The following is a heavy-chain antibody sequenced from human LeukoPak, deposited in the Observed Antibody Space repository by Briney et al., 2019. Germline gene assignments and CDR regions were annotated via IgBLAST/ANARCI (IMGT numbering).Heavy chain of an antibody. V-gene: IGHV1-18*01. Sequence: GASVKVSCKASGYTFNSYGISWVRQAPGQGLEWMGWISAHNGNTNYTQKLQGRVTMTTDTSTSTAYMELRSLRSDDTAVYYCARDIDAYDFGWRNWFDPWGQGTLVTVSS. D-gene: IGHD3-3*01. CDR3: ARDIDAYDFGWRNWFDP. CDR1: GYTFNSYG. J-gene: IGHJ5*02. CDR2: ISAHNGNT.